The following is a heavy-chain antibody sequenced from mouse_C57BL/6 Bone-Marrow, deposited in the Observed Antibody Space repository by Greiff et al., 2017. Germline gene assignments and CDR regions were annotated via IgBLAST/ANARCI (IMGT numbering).Heavy chain of an antibody. CDR2: IHPSDSDT. V-gene: IGHV1-74*01. Sequence: QVQLQQPGAELVKPGASVKVSCKASGYTFTSYWMHWVKQRPGQGLEWIGRIHPSDSDTNYNQKFKGKATLTVEKSSSTAYMQLSSLTSEESAVYYCATKIPYGVNAMDYWGQGTSVTGSS. CDR3: ATKIPYGVNAMDY. CDR1: GYTFTSYW. J-gene: IGHJ4*01. D-gene: IGHD1-1*02.